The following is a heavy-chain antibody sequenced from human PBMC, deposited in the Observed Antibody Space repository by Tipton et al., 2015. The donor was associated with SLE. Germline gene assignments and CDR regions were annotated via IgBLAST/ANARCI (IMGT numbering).Heavy chain of an antibody. J-gene: IGHJ4*01. CDR2: TNPSGNT. CDR3: ARGAKERITLVRVRPYYFDY. V-gene: IGHV4-34*01. Sequence: TLSLTCSVYGTSFNDYSWTWIRQSPGKGLEWIGQTNPSGNTNYNPSLKSRVTISVDTSNNQLSLKLTSVTAADTAVYYCARGAKERITLVRVRPYYFDYWGQGSLVTVSS. CDR1: GTSFNDYS. D-gene: IGHD3-10*01.